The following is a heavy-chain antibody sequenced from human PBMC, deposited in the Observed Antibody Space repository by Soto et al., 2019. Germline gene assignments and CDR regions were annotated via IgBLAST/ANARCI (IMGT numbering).Heavy chain of an antibody. CDR1: GGTFSSYA. Sequence: SVKVSCKASGGTFSSYAISWVRQAPGQGLEWMGGIIPIFGTANYAQKFQGRATITADESTSTAYMELSSLRSEDTAVYYCAKVPYPASWYYFDYWGQGTLVTVSS. D-gene: IGHD6-13*01. CDR2: IIPIFGTA. CDR3: AKVPYPASWYYFDY. J-gene: IGHJ4*02. V-gene: IGHV1-69*13.